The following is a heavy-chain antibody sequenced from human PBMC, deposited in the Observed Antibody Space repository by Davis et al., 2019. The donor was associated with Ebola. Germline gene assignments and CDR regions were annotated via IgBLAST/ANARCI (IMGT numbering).Heavy chain of an antibody. CDR1: GFTFSSYG. CDR3: ARDLALYGFYYGMDV. J-gene: IGHJ6*04. D-gene: IGHD3-10*01. Sequence: GGSLRLSCAASGFTFSSYGMHWVRQAPGKGLEWVAVIWYDGSNKYYADSVKGRFTISRDNSKNTLYLQMNSLRAEDTAVYYCARDLALYGFYYGMDVWGKGTTVTVSS. V-gene: IGHV3-33*01. CDR2: IWYDGSNK.